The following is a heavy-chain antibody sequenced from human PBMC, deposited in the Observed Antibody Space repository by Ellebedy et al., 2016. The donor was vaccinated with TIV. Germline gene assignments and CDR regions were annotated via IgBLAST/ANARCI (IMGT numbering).Heavy chain of an antibody. D-gene: IGHD2-2*01. Sequence: SVKVSXXASGGTFSSYAISWVRQAPGQGLEWMGGIIPIFGTANYAQKFQGRVTITADESTSTAYMELSSLRSEDTAVYYCAREIVVVPAARYYYYGMDVWGQGTTVTVSS. CDR3: AREIVVVPAARYYYYGMDV. CDR2: IIPIFGTA. V-gene: IGHV1-69*13. J-gene: IGHJ6*02. CDR1: GGTFSSYA.